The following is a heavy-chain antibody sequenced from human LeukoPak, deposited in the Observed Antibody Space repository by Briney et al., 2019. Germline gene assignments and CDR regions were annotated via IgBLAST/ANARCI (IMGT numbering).Heavy chain of an antibody. J-gene: IGHJ4*02. CDR2: IIPIFGTA. V-gene: IGHV1-69*06. Sequence: GASVKVSCKASGYTFTGYYMHWVRQAPGQGLEWMGGIIPIFGTANYAQKSQGRVTITADKSTSTAYMELSSLRSEDTAVYYCARGRSITIFDYWGQGTLVTVSS. D-gene: IGHD3-3*01. CDR1: GYTFTGYY. CDR3: ARGRSITIFDY.